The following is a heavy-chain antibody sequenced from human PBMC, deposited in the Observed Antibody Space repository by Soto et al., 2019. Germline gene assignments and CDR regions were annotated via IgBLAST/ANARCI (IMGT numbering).Heavy chain of an antibody. Sequence: GGSLRLSCAASVFTFSSYGMHCVRQAPGKGLEWVAVISYDGSNKYYADSVKGRFTISRDNSKNTLYLQMNSLRAEDTAVYYCAKARFLRYTNYPFHYWGQGTLVNVS. CDR3: AKARFLRYTNYPFHY. CDR1: VFTFSSYG. J-gene: IGHJ4*02. D-gene: IGHD4-4*01. CDR2: ISYDGSNK. V-gene: IGHV3-30*18.